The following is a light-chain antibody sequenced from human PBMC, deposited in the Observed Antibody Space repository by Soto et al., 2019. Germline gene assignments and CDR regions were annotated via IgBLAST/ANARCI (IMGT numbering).Light chain of an antibody. V-gene: IGKV3-20*01. J-gene: IGKJ2*01. CDR2: GAS. CDR1: RSVSSRF. CDR3: HQYGYSPYT. Sequence: EIMLTQSPGTLSLSPGERVTLSCWASRSVSSRFLAWYQQKPGQAPRVLIYGASSRATGIPDRFSGSGSGSDFTLTISRLEPEDFAVYYCHQYGYSPYTFGQGTKLEIK.